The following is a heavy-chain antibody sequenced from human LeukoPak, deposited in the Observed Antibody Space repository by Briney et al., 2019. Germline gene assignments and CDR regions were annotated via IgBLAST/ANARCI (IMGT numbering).Heavy chain of an antibody. D-gene: IGHD1-26*01. Sequence: PGGSLRLSCAASGFTFNTYWMAWVRQAPGKGLEWVANIKEDESAKHQADSVKGRFTISRDNAQNSVYLQMSSLRGEDTAVYYCARDVGGSLDYWGQGTVVTVSS. J-gene: IGHJ4*02. CDR2: IKEDESAK. V-gene: IGHV3-7*01. CDR1: GFTFNTYW. CDR3: ARDVGGSLDY.